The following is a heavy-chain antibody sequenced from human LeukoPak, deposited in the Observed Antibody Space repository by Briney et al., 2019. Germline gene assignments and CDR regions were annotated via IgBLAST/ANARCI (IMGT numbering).Heavy chain of an antibody. CDR3: AKDPNYYDSSAHDY. D-gene: IGHD3-22*01. J-gene: IGHJ4*02. V-gene: IGHV3-66*01. Sequence: PGGSLRLSFAASGFTVSSNYMSWVRQAPGKGLEWVSVIYSGGSTYYADSVKGRFTISRDNSKNTLYLQMNSLRAEDTAVYYCAKDPNYYDSSAHDYWGQGTLVTVSS. CDR1: GFTVSSNY. CDR2: IYSGGST.